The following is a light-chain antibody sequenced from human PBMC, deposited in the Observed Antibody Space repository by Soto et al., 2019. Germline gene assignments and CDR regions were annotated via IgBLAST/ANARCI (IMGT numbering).Light chain of an antibody. CDR3: QQYGSSPPT. J-gene: IGKJ4*01. CDR2: GAS. Sequence: EIGLTQSPGTLSLSPGERATLSCRASQSVSSSYLAWYQQKPGQAPRLLIYGASSRATGIPDRFSGSGSGTEFTLTISRLEPEDFQVYYCQQYGSSPPTFGSGTQVDIK. V-gene: IGKV3-20*01. CDR1: QSVSSSY.